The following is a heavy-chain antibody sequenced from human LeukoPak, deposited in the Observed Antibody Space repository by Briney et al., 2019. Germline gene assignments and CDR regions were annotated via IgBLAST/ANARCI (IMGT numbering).Heavy chain of an antibody. D-gene: IGHD2-2*01. CDR1: GGSISSGGYY. J-gene: IGHJ5*02. Sequence: SETLSLTCTVSGGSISSGGYYWSWIRQHPGKGLEWIGYIYYSGSTYYNPSLKSRVTISVDTSKNQFSLKLSSVTAADTAVYYCAREPCSSTSCYYNWFDPWGREPWSPSPQ. V-gene: IGHV4-31*03. CDR2: IYYSGST. CDR3: AREPCSSTSCYYNWFDP.